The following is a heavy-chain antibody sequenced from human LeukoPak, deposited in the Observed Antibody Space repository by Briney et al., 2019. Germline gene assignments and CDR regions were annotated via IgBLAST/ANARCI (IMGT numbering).Heavy chain of an antibody. D-gene: IGHD5-12*01. Sequence: GASVKVSCNASGYTLTTYGFSWVRQAPGQGLEWMGWISAYHGQTNYAQKFQARVTLTTDTSTRTAYMELRSLTSDDTAVYYCASKKQIIVAGHDAFDIWGQGTKVTVSS. CDR3: ASKKQIIVAGHDAFDI. J-gene: IGHJ3*02. CDR2: ISAYHGQT. V-gene: IGHV1-18*01. CDR1: GYTLTTYG.